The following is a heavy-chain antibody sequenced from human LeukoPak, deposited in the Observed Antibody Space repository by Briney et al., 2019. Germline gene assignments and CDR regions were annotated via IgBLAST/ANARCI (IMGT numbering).Heavy chain of an antibody. J-gene: IGHJ5*02. V-gene: IGHV4-34*01. CDR1: GGSFSGYY. CDR2: INHSGST. Sequence: SETLSLTCAVYGGSFSGYYWSWIRQPPGKGLEWIGEINHSGSTNYNPSLKSRVTISVDTSKNQFSLKLSSVTAADTAVYYCARDVWFGELSFWFDPWGQGTLVTVSS. D-gene: IGHD3-10*01. CDR3: ARDVWFGELSFWFDP.